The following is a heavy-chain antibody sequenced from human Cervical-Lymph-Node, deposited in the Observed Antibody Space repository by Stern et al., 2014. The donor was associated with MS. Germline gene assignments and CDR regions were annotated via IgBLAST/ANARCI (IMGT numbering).Heavy chain of an antibody. CDR1: GGSFSGYF. CDR2: INHSGIT. V-gene: IGHV4-34*01. D-gene: IGHD4-11*01. CDR3: VLSLSLTTRTFDY. Sequence: QVQLQQWGAGLLKPSETLSLTCAVYGGSFSGYFWTWIRQPPGKGLEWIGEINHSGITKYNPSLTSRVTISVDTSKTQCSLKLTSVTAADTAMYYCVLSLSLTTRTFDYWGQGALLTVSS. J-gene: IGHJ4*02.